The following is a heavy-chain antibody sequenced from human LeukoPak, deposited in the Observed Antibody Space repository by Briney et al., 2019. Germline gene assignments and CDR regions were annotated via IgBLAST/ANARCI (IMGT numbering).Heavy chain of an antibody. J-gene: IGHJ4*02. CDR3: ARRSSSGWSNFDY. D-gene: IGHD6-19*01. CDR1: GYRFTNW. CDR2: IYPVDSDT. V-gene: IGHV5-51*01. Sequence: GESLKISCKGSGYRFTNWIAWVRQMPGKGLEWMGIIYPVDSDTRYSPSFQGQVTISADKSINTAYLQWSSLKASDTAMYYCARRSSSGWSNFDYWGQGTLVTVSP.